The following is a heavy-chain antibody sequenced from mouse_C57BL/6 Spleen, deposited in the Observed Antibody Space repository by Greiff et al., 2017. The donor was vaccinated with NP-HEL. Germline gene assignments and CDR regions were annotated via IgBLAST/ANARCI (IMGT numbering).Heavy chain of an antibody. D-gene: IGHD1-1*02. Sequence: VQLQQSGPELVKPGASVKISCKASGYAFSSSWMNWVKQRPGKGLEWIGRIYPGDGETNYNGKFKGKATLTADKSSSTAYMQLSSLTSEDSAVYFCARTTVSRECGGSYGFGDWGKGTTLTVAS. CDR3: ARTTVSRECGGSYGFGD. CDR2: IYPGDGET. CDR1: GYAFSSSW. V-gene: IGHV1-82*01. J-gene: IGHJ2*01.